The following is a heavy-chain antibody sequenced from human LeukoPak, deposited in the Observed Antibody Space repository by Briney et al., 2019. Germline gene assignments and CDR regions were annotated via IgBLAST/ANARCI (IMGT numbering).Heavy chain of an antibody. J-gene: IGHJ6*02. CDR2: INPSGGST. D-gene: IGHD2-21*02. CDR1: GYTFTGYY. Sequence: ASVKVSCKASGYTFTGYYMHRVRQAPGQGLEWMGIINPSGGSTSYAQKFQGRVTMTRDTSTSTVYMELSSLRSEDTAVYYCARDPGLVVVTAPEPNEYYYYYYGMDVWGQGTTVTVSS. V-gene: IGHV1-46*01. CDR3: ARDPGLVVVTAPEPNEYYYYYYGMDV.